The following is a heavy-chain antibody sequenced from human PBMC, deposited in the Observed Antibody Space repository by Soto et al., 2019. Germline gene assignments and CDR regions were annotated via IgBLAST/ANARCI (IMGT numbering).Heavy chain of an antibody. Sequence: QVQLQESGPGLLTTSETLSLTCTVSGGSLRSGSYYWSWIRQPPGKGLEWIGDIYHGGATTYNASLKSRVTRSVDTAKNQFFLKVNSVTAADTAVYFCARDSSGRHDYWGQGTPVTVSS. CDR2: IYHGGAT. J-gene: IGHJ4*02. V-gene: IGHV4-61*01. CDR1: GGSLRSGSYY. CDR3: ARDSSGRHDY. D-gene: IGHD3-22*01.